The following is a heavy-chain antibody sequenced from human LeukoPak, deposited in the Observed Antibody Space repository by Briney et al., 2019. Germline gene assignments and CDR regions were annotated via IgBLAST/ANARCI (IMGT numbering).Heavy chain of an antibody. Sequence: LETLSLTCTDSGGSISSYYWSCIRQPPGKGLEWIGYIYYSGSTNYNPSLKSRVTISVDTSKNQFSLKLCSVTAADTAVYYCARAMGSSCYGYYGMDVWGQGTTVTVSS. CDR3: ARAMGSSCYGYYGMDV. CDR2: IYYSGST. V-gene: IGHV4-59*01. J-gene: IGHJ6*02. CDR1: GGSISSYY. D-gene: IGHD6-13*01.